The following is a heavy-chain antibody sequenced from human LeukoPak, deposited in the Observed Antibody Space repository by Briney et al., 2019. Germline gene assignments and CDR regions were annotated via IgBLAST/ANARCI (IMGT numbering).Heavy chain of an antibody. V-gene: IGHV3-66*01. D-gene: IGHD4-17*01. J-gene: IGHJ6*02. CDR1: GFTVSSNY. CDR2: IYSGGST. CDR3: ASDYGDQTYYYYGMDV. Sequence: GGSLRLSCAASGFTVSSNYMSWVRQAPGKGLEWVSVIYSGGSTYYADSVKGRFTISRDNSKNTLYLQMNSLRAEDTAVYYCASDYGDQTYYYYGMDVWGQGTTVTVSS.